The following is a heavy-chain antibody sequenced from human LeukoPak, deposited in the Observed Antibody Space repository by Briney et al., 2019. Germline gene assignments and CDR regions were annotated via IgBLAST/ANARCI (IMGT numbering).Heavy chain of an antibody. J-gene: IGHJ4*02. D-gene: IGHD5-18*01. V-gene: IGHV4-59*08. CDR1: GGSISDYY. Sequence: SETLSLTCTVSGGSISDYYWSWIRQPPGGALEWIGYIYYTGSTNYSPSLKSRVTISLDTSKNHFSLQLSSVTAADTAVYYCATGRYSYGNEYWGQGTLVTVSS. CDR2: IYYTGST. CDR3: ATGRYSYGNEY.